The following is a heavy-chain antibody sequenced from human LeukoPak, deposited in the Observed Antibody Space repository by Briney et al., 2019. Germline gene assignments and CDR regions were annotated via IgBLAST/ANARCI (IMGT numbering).Heavy chain of an antibody. CDR1: GGSFSGYY. CDR3: ARRLITMIVVVIAVPYFDY. J-gene: IGHJ4*02. D-gene: IGHD3-22*01. Sequence: SETLSLTCAVYGGSFSGYYWSWIRQPPGKGLEWIGEINHSGSTNYNPSLKSRVTIPVDTSKNQFSLKLSSVTAADTAVYYCARRLITMIVVVIAVPYFDYWGQGTLVTVSS. CDR2: INHSGST. V-gene: IGHV4-34*01.